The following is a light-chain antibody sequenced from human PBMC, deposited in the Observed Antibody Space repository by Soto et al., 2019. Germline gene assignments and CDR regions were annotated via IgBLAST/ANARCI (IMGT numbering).Light chain of an antibody. Sequence: EIMLTQSPATLSLSPGERATLSCRASQSVSSYLLWYQQKPGQAPRLLIYGASSRATGIPDRFSGSGSGTDFTLTISRLEPEDFAVYYCQQYGSSLITFGQGTRLEIK. J-gene: IGKJ5*01. CDR2: GAS. CDR1: QSVSSY. CDR3: QQYGSSLIT. V-gene: IGKV3-20*01.